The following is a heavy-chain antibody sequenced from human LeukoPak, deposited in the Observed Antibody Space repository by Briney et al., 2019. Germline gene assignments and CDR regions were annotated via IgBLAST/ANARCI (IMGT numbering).Heavy chain of an antibody. CDR3: ARYRTGTTKDPFDY. J-gene: IGHJ4*02. V-gene: IGHV3-21*01. CDR2: ISSSSSYI. CDR1: GFTFSSYS. D-gene: IGHD1-7*01. Sequence: PGGSLRLSCAASGFTFSSYSMNWVRQAPGKGLEWVSSISSSSSYIYYADSVKGRFTISRDNAKNSLYLQMNSPRAEDTAVYYCARYRTGTTKDPFDYWGQGTLVTVSS.